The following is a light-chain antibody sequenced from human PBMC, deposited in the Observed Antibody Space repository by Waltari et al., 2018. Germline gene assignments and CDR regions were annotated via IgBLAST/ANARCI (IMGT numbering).Light chain of an antibody. J-gene: IGLJ2*01. CDR2: EVS. CDR1: SSDVGSYNR. V-gene: IGLV2-18*01. Sequence: QSALTQPPSVSGSPGQSVTISCTGTSSDVGSYNRVAWYQQPPGTAPKLMIYEVSNRPSGFPGRFSGSKSGNTASLTISGLQAEDEADYYCSLYTSSSTVFGGGTKLTVL. CDR3: SLYTSSSTV.